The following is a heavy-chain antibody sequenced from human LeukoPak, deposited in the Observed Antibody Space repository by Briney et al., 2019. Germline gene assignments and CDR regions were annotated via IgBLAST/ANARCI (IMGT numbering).Heavy chain of an antibody. V-gene: IGHV3-7*01. CDR3: AREGVTDFDY. D-gene: IGHD2-21*02. J-gene: IGHJ4*02. CDR2: IKQDGSEK. Sequence: GSLRLSCAASGFTFSSYWMNWVRQAPGKGLEWVANIKQDGSEKFYVDSVKGRFTISKDNAKNSLYLQMNSLRAEDTAVYYCAREGVTDFDYWGQGTLVTVSS. CDR1: GFTFSSYW.